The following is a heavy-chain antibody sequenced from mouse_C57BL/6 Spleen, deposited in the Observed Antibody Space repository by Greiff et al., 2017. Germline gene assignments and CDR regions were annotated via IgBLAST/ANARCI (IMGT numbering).Heavy chain of an antibody. CDR1: GYTFTDYE. CDR2: IDPETGGT. Sequence: QVHVKQSGAELVRPGASVTLSCKASGYTFTDYEMHWVKQTPVHGLEWIGAIDPETGGTAYNQKFKGKAILTADKSSSTAYMELRSLTSEDSAVYYCTRTEGDFAWFAYWGQGTLVTVSA. V-gene: IGHV1-15*01. D-gene: IGHD3-3*01. J-gene: IGHJ3*01. CDR3: TRTEGDFAWFAY.